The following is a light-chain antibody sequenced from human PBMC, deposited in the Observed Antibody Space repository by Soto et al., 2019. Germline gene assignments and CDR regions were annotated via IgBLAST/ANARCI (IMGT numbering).Light chain of an antibody. CDR1: QGIGDT. V-gene: IGKV3-15*01. CDR3: QHYGASPWT. J-gene: IGKJ1*01. CDR2: GTS. Sequence: EVVLTQSPATLSVSPGEGVTLSCRASQGIGDTLAWYQHKPGQTPRLLIYGTSARATGVPARFSGSGSGTDFTLTISRLEPEDFAAYYCQHYGASPWTFGQGTKVDIK.